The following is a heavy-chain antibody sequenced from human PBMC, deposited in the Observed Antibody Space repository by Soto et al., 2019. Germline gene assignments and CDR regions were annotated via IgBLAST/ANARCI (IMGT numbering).Heavy chain of an antibody. J-gene: IGHJ5*02. CDR1: GGSISSSSYY. V-gene: IGHV4-39*01. CDR2: IYYSGST. Sequence: SETLSLTCTVSGGSISSSSYYWGWIRQPPGKGLEWIGSIYYSGSTYYNPSLKSRVTISVDTSKNQFSLKLSSVTAADTAVYYCARQKKDIVVVVAAGWFDPWGQGTLVTVS. CDR3: ARQKKDIVVVVAAGWFDP. D-gene: IGHD2-15*01.